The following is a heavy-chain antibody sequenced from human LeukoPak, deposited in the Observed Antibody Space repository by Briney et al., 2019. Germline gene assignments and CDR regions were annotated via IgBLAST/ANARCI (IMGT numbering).Heavy chain of an antibody. Sequence: SVKASCKASGGTFSSYAISWVRQAPGQGLEWMGGIIPIFGTANYAQKFQGRVTITTDESTSTAYMELSSLRSEDTAVYYCARARNSNHYFDYWGQGTLVTVSS. D-gene: IGHD4-11*01. CDR2: IIPIFGTA. CDR3: ARARNSNHYFDY. J-gene: IGHJ4*02. CDR1: GGTFSSYA. V-gene: IGHV1-69*05.